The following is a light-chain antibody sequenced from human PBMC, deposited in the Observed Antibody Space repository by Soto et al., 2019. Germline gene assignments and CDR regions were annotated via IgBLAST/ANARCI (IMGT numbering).Light chain of an antibody. CDR1: QGISNS. Sequence: DIQMTQSPSSLSASVGDRVTITCRASQGISNSLAWYQQKPGKVPKLRIYTASTLQSGVPTRFSGRGFGTDFTLTITSLQPEDVATYYCQKYNSAPLTFGGGTKVEIK. CDR2: TAS. V-gene: IGKV1-27*01. CDR3: QKYNSAPLT. J-gene: IGKJ4*01.